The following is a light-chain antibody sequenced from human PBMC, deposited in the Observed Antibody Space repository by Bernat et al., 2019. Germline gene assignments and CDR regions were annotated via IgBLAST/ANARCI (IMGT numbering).Light chain of an antibody. CDR3: SSYTSTSTPYV. Sequence: QSALTQSASVSGSPGQSITISCTGTTSDVGRYNFVSWYQQHPGKVPKLIIYNVSARPSGVSSRFSGSKSGYTASLTISGLQAEDEADYYCSSYTSTSTPYVFGTGTKVTVL. J-gene: IGLJ1*01. CDR2: NVS. V-gene: IGLV2-14*03. CDR1: TSDVGRYNF.